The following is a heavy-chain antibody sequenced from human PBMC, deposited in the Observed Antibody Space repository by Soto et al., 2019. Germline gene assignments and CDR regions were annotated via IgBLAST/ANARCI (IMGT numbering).Heavy chain of an antibody. CDR2: ISGSGGST. D-gene: IGHD6-19*01. Sequence: EVQLLESGGSLVQPGGSLRLSCAASGFTFSSYAMSWVRQAPGKGLEWVSAISGSGGSTYYADSVKGRFTISRDNSKNTLYLQMNSLRAEDTAVYYCAKSNGEQWLVRRYFDYWGQGTLVTVSS. J-gene: IGHJ4*02. CDR3: AKSNGEQWLVRRYFDY. CDR1: GFTFSSYA. V-gene: IGHV3-23*01.